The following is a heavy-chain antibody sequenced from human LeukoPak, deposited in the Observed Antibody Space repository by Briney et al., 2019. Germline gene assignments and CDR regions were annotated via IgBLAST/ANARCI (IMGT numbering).Heavy chain of an antibody. CDR3: ARDPLEVVVVAATGY. CDR1: GFTVSDHY. D-gene: IGHD2-15*01. Sequence: PGGSLRLSCAASGFTVSDHYMNWVRQAPGKGLEWVSYISRSSSTIHYADSVKGRFTISRDNAKNSLYLQMNSLRVEDTAVYYCARDPLEVVVVAATGYWGQGTLVTVSS. CDR2: ISRSSSTI. V-gene: IGHV3-11*04. J-gene: IGHJ4*02.